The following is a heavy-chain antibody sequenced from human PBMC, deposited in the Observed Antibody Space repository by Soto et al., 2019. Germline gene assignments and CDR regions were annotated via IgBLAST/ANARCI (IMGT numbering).Heavy chain of an antibody. Sequence: GGSLRLSCAASGFTFRNFVMHWVRQAPGKGLEWVAVISYAGNNIYYADSVKGRFTISRDNSGNTLYLEMSSLRGEDTAVYYCAEDQSSIFRSGSGMDVWGQGTTVTVSS. CDR2: ISYAGNNI. V-gene: IGHV3-30*18. CDR1: GFTFRNFV. J-gene: IGHJ6*02. CDR3: AEDQSSIFRSGSGMDV. D-gene: IGHD3-3*01.